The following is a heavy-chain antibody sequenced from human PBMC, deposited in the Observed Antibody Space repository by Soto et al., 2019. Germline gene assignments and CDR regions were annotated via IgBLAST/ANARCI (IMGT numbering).Heavy chain of an antibody. J-gene: IGHJ4*02. CDR2: INSDGSIT. CDR3: VRYPRSVGGSYRPDY. D-gene: IGHD3-16*02. CDR1: GFTFSSYW. V-gene: IGHV3-74*01. Sequence: GGSLRLSCAASGFTFSSYWMHWVRQVPEKGLVWVSRINSDGSITNYADAVKGRFTISRDNVKNTLYLQMNSLRAEDTAVYYCVRYPRSVGGSYRPDYWGQGTLVT.